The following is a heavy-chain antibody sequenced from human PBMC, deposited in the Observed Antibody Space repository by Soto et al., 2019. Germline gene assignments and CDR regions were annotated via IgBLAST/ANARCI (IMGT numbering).Heavy chain of an antibody. CDR2: ISYDGSNK. CDR3: AKELQGGNPTY. Sequence: PGGSLRLSCAASGFTFSNNWINWVRQAPGKGLEWVAVISYDGSNKYYADSVKGRFTISRDNSKNTLYLQMNSLRAEDTAVYYCAKELQGGNPTYWGQGTLVTVSS. V-gene: IGHV3-30*18. CDR1: GFTFSNNW. D-gene: IGHD2-15*01. J-gene: IGHJ4*02.